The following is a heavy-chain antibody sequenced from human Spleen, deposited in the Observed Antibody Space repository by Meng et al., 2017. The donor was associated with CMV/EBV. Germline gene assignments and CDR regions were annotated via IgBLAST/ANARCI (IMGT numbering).Heavy chain of an antibody. J-gene: IGHJ6*02. CDR2: IIPILKIT. V-gene: IGHV1-69*04. Sequence: SVKVSCKASGGTFSSYHISWVRQAPGQGLEWMGRIIPILKITNYAQNFRGRVTIIADKSTRTAYMELSSLRSEDTAVYYCAKEGIAQNFYYGMDVWGQGTTVTVSS. D-gene: IGHD6-13*01. CDR1: GGTFSSYH. CDR3: AKEGIAQNFYYGMDV.